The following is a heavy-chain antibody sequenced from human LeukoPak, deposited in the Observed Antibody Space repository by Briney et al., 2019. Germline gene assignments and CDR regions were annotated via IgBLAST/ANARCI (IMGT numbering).Heavy chain of an antibody. CDR1: GGSFSGYY. CDR2: INHSGST. V-gene: IGHV4-34*01. Sequence: SETLSLTCAVCGGSFSGYYWSWIRQPPGKGLEWIREINHSGSTNYNPSLKSRVTISVDTSKNQFSLKLSSVTAADTAVYYCARVSGGYSYGPMIFDYWGQGTLVTVSS. CDR3: ARVSGGYSYGPMIFDY. D-gene: IGHD5-18*01. J-gene: IGHJ4*02.